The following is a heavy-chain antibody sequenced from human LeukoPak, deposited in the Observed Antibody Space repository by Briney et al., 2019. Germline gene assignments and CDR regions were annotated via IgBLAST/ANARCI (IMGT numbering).Heavy chain of an antibody. CDR2: IYYSGST. CDR1: GGSISSSSYY. J-gene: IGHJ3*02. Sequence: SETLSLTCTVSGGSISSSSYYWGWIRQPPGKGLEWIGSIYYSGSTYYNPSLKSRVTISVDTSKNQFSLKLSSVTAADTAVYYCARVRLGDAFDIWGQGTMVTVSS. CDR3: ARVRLGDAFDI. D-gene: IGHD3-10*01. V-gene: IGHV4-39*01.